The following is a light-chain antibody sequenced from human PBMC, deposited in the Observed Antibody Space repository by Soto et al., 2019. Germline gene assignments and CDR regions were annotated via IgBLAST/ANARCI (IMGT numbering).Light chain of an antibody. CDR2: GAS. V-gene: IGKV3-15*01. CDR1: QSVSSN. J-gene: IGKJ4*01. Sequence: EIVMTQSPATLSVSPGERATLSCRASQSVSSNLAWYQQKPGQAPRLLIYGASSRATGIPARFSGSGSGTDVTLTISSLQSEDFAVYYCQQYNNWPPLTFGGGTKVEIK. CDR3: QQYNNWPPLT.